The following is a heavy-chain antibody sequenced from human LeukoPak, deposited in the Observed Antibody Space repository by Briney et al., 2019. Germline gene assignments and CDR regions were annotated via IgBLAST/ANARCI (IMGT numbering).Heavy chain of an antibody. Sequence: PGGSLRLSCAASGFTISGFFMTWVRQAPGKGLEWVANIKEDGSEKYYVDSVRGRFTISRDNAKNSLYLQMNNLRAEDTAVYYCARPFGNSWFLRDYWGRGTLVTVSS. CDR3: ARPFGNSWFLRDY. CDR2: IKEDGSEK. V-gene: IGHV3-7*01. CDR1: GFTISGFF. D-gene: IGHD3-22*01. J-gene: IGHJ4*02.